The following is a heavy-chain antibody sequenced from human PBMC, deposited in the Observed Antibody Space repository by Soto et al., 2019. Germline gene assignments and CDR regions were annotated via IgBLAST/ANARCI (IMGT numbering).Heavy chain of an antibody. Sequence: QVQLLESGGGVVQPGRSLRLSCAASGFPFSTYGMHWVRQAPGKGLEWVAVISYDGSNKDYADSVKGRFTIARDNSKNTVYLQMNSLRTEDTAVYYCAKLGYCSAGRCYADFAHWGQGTLVTVSS. CDR1: GFPFSTYG. J-gene: IGHJ4*02. V-gene: IGHV3-30*18. CDR2: ISYDGSNK. CDR3: AKLGYCSAGRCYADFAH. D-gene: IGHD2-15*01.